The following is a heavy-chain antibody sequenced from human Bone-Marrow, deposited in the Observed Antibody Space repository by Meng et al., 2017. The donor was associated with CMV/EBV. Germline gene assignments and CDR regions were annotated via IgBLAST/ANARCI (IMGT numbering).Heavy chain of an antibody. CDR2: IIPIFGTA. J-gene: IGHJ4*02. CDR1: GGTFSSYA. D-gene: IGHD1-20*01. CDR3: ARDRPPNWKLGYIDY. Sequence: SVKVSCKASGGTFSSYAISWVRQAPGQGLEWMGGIIPIFGTANYAQKFQGRVTITTDESTSTAYMELSSLRSEDTAVYDCARDRPPNWKLGYIDYWGQGTLVTVSS. V-gene: IGHV1-69*05.